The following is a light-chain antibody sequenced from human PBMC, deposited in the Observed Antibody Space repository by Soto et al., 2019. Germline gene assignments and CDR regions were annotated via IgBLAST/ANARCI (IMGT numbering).Light chain of an antibody. CDR3: QHYNNWPRT. CDR2: GAS. V-gene: IGKV3-15*01. Sequence: EIVMTQSPATLSVSPGERATLSCRASQSVSSNLAWYQQKAGQAPRLLIYGASTRATGIPARFSGSGSGTEFTLTISSLQSEHFAVYYCQHYNNWPRTFGQGTKVEIK. J-gene: IGKJ1*01. CDR1: QSVSSN.